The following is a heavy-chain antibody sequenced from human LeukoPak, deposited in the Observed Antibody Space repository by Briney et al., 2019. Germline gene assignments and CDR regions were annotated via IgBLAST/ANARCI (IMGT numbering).Heavy chain of an antibody. V-gene: IGHV4-39*01. CDR3: ARHAVYSSGWYVENYYMDV. J-gene: IGHJ6*03. CDR1: GGSISSGSYY. CDR2: IYHSGST. Sequence: SQTLSLTCTVSGGSISSGSYYWGWIRQPPGKGLEWIGSIYHSGSTYYNPSLKSRVTISVDTSKNQFSLKLSSVTAADTAVYYCARHAVYSSGWYVENYYMDVWGKGTTVTVSS. D-gene: IGHD6-19*01.